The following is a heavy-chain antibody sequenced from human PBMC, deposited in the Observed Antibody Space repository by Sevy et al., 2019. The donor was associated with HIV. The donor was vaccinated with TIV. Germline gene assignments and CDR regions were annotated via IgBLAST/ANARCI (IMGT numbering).Heavy chain of an antibody. CDR1: EFTVSSSY. D-gene: IGHD1-26*01. CDR2: LYSGGST. Sequence: GGSLRLSCAASEFTVSSSYMSWVRQAPGKGLEWVSILYSGGSTYYAASVKGRFAVSRDNSKNTLYLQMNSLRAEDTAVYYCARAGTGSYTAYFDYWGQGTLVTVSS. CDR3: ARAGTGSYTAYFDY. J-gene: IGHJ4*02. V-gene: IGHV3-53*01.